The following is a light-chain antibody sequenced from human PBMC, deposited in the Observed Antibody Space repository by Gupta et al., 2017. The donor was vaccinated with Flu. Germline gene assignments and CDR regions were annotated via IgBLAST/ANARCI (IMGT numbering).Light chain of an antibody. CDR2: LGS. J-gene: IGKJ1*01. CDR1: QSLLHSNGYNY. CDR3: RQALQTPTT. Sequence: DIVMTQSPLSLPVTSGEPASISCRSSQSLLHSNGYNYLDWYLQKPGQSPQLLIYLGSNRASGVPDRFSGSGSGTDFTLKISRVEAEDVGVYYCRQALQTPTTFGQGTKVEIK. V-gene: IGKV2-28*01.